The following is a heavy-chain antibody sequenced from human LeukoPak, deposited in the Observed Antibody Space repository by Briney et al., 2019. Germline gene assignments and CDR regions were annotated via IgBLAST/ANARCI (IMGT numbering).Heavy chain of an antibody. CDR2: VSASGAST. CDR3: ARQHTAWFVDY. V-gene: IGHV3-23*01. CDR1: GFSFSNYG. D-gene: IGHD3-9*01. Sequence: GGSLRLSCAASGFSFSNYGMSWVRQAPGKGLEWVSGVSASGASTYSEDSVKGRFIISRDNSKNMVFLQMNSLRAEDTAVYYCARQHTAWFVDYWGQGILDTVSS. J-gene: IGHJ4*02.